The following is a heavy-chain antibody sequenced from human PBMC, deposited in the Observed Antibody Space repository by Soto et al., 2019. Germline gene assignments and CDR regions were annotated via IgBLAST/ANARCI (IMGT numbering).Heavy chain of an antibody. CDR1: GFIFSSYT. V-gene: IGHV3-23*01. Sequence: EVQLLESGGGLIQPGGSLRLSCAPSGFIFSSYTMGWVRQAPGKGLEWVSSISGRGDSTYYADSVKGRFTISRDNSENTLYLQMNSLRADDTAVYYCAKGGAVLLDPFDVWGQGTMVTVSS. CDR2: ISGRGDST. J-gene: IGHJ3*01. D-gene: IGHD1-26*01. CDR3: AKGGAVLLDPFDV.